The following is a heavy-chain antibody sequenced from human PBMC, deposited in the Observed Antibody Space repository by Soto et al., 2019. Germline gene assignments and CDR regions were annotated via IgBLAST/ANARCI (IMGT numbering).Heavy chain of an antibody. CDR1: GYSFPSYW. Sequence: GESLKIYCKGSGYSFPSYWIGWVRQMPGKGLEWMGIIYPGDSDTRYSPSFQGQVTISADKSISTAYLQWSSLKASDTAMYYCARPKAVRSSDAFDIWGQGTMVTVSS. CDR3: ARPKAVRSSDAFDI. J-gene: IGHJ3*02. D-gene: IGHD6-19*01. CDR2: IYPGDSDT. V-gene: IGHV5-51*01.